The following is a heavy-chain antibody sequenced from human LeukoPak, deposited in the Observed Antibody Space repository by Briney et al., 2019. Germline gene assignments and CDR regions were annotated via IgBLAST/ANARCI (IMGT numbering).Heavy chain of an antibody. CDR3: ARGTIFGVVSPDY. CDR2: INPNSGGT. D-gene: IGHD3-3*01. CDR1: GYTFTGYY. V-gene: IGHV1-2*02. Sequence: ASVKVSCKASGYTFTGYYMHWVRQARGQGLEWMGWINPNSGGTNYAQKFQGRVTMTRDTSISTAYMELSRLRSDDTAVYYCARGTIFGVVSPDYWGQGTLVTVSS. J-gene: IGHJ4*02.